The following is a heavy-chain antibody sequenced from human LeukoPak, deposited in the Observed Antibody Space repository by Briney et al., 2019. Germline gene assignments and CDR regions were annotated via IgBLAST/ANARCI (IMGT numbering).Heavy chain of an antibody. J-gene: IGHJ6*02. V-gene: IGHV1-69*13. CDR3: ARAKLRFLEWTDYYYYGMDV. CDR2: IIPIFGTA. Sequence: RASVTVSCTASGGTFSTYAISWVRQAPGQGLEWMGGIIPIFGTANYAQKFQGRVTITADESTSTAYMELSSLRSEDTAVYYCARAKLRFLEWTDYYYYGMDVWGQGTTVTVSS. D-gene: IGHD3-3*01. CDR1: GGTFSTYA.